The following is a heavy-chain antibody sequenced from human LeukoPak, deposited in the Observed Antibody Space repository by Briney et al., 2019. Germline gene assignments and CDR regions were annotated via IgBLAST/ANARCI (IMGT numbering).Heavy chain of an antibody. CDR2: ISAYNGNT. CDR3: ARDWCSSSSLCSYSYVMDA. D-gene: IGHD6-6*01. CDR1: GYTFTTYG. J-gene: IGHJ6*02. V-gene: IGHV1-18*01. Sequence: ASVKVSCKASGYTFTTYGITWVRQAPGQGLAWMGWISAYNGNTNYPQKLQGRVTMTTDTSTSTAYMELRSLRSDDTAVYYCARDWCSSSSLCSYSYVMDAWGQGTTVTVSS.